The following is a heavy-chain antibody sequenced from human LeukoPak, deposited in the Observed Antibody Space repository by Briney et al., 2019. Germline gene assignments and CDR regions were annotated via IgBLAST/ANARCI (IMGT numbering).Heavy chain of an antibody. CDR2: IYPGDSDT. J-gene: IGHJ1*01. CDR3: ACAPHPEYFQH. V-gene: IGHV5-51*01. CDR1: GYSFTSYW. Sequence: GESLKISCKGSGYSFTSYWIGWVRQMPGKGLEWMGIIYPGDSDTRYSPSFQGQVTVSVDKSISTAYLQWSSLKASDTAMYYCACAPHPEYFQHWGQGTLVTVSS.